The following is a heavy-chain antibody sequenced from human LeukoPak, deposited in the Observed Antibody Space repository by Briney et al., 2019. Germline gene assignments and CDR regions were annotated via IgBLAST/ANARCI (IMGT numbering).Heavy chain of an antibody. Sequence: SETLSLTCTVSGASINIYYWGWVRQPPGKGLEWIGYIPYNGGTNYNPSLKSRVTISEDTSKNQFSLKVTSVTAADTAVYFCARAPYYFYMDVWGKGTTVTVSS. CDR2: IPYNGGT. CDR1: GASINIYY. CDR3: ARAPYYFYMDV. J-gene: IGHJ6*03. V-gene: IGHV4-59*08.